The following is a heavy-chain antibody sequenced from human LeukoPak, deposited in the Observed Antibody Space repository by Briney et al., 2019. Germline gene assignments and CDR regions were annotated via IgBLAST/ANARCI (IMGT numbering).Heavy chain of an antibody. D-gene: IGHD4-17*01. CDR3: ARDGDYGDYVPDY. J-gene: IGHJ4*02. Sequence: GGSLRLSCAASGFTFSSYWMHWVRQAPGKGLVWVSRINSDGSSASYADSVKGRFTISRDNAKNTLYLQMNSLRAEDTAVYYCARDGDYGDYVPDYWGQGTLVTVSS. V-gene: IGHV3-74*01. CDR2: INSDGSSA. CDR1: GFTFSSYW.